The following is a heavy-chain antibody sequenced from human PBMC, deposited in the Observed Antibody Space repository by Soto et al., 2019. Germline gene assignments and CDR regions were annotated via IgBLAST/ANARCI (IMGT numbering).Heavy chain of an antibody. CDR3: AKSPYFFRGPLDY. CDR1: GFTFSRYW. J-gene: IGHJ4*02. CDR2: IKQDGSEK. Sequence: GGSLRLSCAASGFTFSRYWMSWVRQAPGKGLEWVANIKQDGSEKYYVDSVRGRFTISRDNAKNSLYLQMNSLRAEDTAVYYCAKSPYFFRGPLDYWGQGTLVTVSS. V-gene: IGHV3-7*03. D-gene: IGHD3-9*01.